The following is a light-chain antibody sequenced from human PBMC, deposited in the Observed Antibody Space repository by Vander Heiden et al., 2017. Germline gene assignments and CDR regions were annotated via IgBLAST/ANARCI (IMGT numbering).Light chain of an antibody. CDR1: QDIRKY. Sequence: DIQLTQSPSSLSASVGDRVTITCRASQDIRKYLAWIQQKPGKARKLLMYAASKLQSGVPSKFSGRGSGTDLTLTISSLQPEDFAIYYCRQYDRYPITFGQGTRLEIK. CDR3: RQYDRYPIT. V-gene: IGKV1-16*02. CDR2: AAS. J-gene: IGKJ5*01.